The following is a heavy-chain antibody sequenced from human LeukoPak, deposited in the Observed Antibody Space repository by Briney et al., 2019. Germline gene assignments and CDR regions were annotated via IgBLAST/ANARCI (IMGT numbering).Heavy chain of an antibody. Sequence: GGSLRLSCAASGFTFSGHWMHWVRQAPGKGLEWVAVISYDGSNKYYADSVKGRFTISRDNSKNTLYLQMNSLRAEDTAVYYCARDLGIDYWGQGTLVTVSS. J-gene: IGHJ4*02. CDR3: ARDLGIDY. CDR2: ISYDGSNK. V-gene: IGHV3-30*03. D-gene: IGHD1-26*01. CDR1: GFTFSGHW.